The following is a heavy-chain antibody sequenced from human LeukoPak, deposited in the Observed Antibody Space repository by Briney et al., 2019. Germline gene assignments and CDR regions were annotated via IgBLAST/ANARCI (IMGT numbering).Heavy chain of an antibody. D-gene: IGHD6-19*01. Sequence: SGPALVKSTQTLTLTCTFSGFSLRTVGMRVSWIRQPPGKALEWLARIDWDDDKFYSTSLKTRLSISKDTSKNQVVLTMTNMDPVDTASYYCARIPPYSSGWYYFDYWGQGTLVTVSS. CDR3: ARIPPYSSGWYYFDY. V-gene: IGHV2-70*04. CDR1: GFSLRTVGMR. CDR2: IDWDDDK. J-gene: IGHJ4*02.